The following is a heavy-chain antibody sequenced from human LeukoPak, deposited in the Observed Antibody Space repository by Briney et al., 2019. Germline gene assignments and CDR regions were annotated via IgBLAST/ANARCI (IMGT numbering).Heavy chain of an antibody. CDR2: ISYDGSNK. CDR3: ARDLIVATSGDY. J-gene: IGHJ4*02. CDR1: GFTFSSYA. D-gene: IGHD5-12*01. Sequence: GGSLRLSCAASGFTFSSYAMHWVRQAPGKGLEWVAVISYDGSNKYYADSVKGRFTISRDNSKNTLYLQMNSLRGEDTAVYYCARDLIVATSGDYWGQGTLVTVSS. V-gene: IGHV3-30-3*01.